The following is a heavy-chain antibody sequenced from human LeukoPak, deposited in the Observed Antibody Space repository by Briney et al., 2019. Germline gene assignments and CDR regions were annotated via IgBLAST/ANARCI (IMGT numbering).Heavy chain of an antibody. CDR1: GGTFSSYA. Sequence: SVKVSCKASGGTFSSYAISWVRQAPGQGLEWMGRIIPIVGIANYAQKFQGRVTITADKSTSTAYMELSSLRSEDTAVYYCATPGHYYDSSGYNDAFDIWGQGTMVTVSS. V-gene: IGHV1-69*04. CDR3: ATPGHYYDSSGYNDAFDI. D-gene: IGHD3-22*01. J-gene: IGHJ3*02. CDR2: IIPIVGIA.